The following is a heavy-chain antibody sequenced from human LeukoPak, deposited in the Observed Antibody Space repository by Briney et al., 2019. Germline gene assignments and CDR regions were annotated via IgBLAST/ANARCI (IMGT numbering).Heavy chain of an antibody. D-gene: IGHD5-24*01. CDR3: AKAGDGYNWGVDY. CDR1: GGSIGSYY. V-gene: IGHV4-34*01. J-gene: IGHJ4*02. CDR2: INHSGST. Sequence: PSETLSLTCTVSGGSIGSYYWNWIRQPPGKGLEWIGEINHSGSTNYNPSLKSRVTISVDTSKNQFSLKLSSVTAADTAVYYCAKAGDGYNWGVDYWGQGTLVTVSS.